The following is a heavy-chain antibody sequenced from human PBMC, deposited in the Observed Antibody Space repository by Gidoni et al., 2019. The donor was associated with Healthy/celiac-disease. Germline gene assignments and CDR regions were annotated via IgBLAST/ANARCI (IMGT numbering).Heavy chain of an antibody. V-gene: IGHV3-30-3*01. Sequence: QVQLVESGGGVVQPGRSLRLSCAASGFTFRSYAMNWVRQAPGKGLEWVAVISYDGSNKYYADSVKGRFTISRDNSKNTLYLQMNSLRAEDTAVYYCARDIPSFVVRGVSPDYWGQGTLVTVSS. CDR2: ISYDGSNK. D-gene: IGHD3-10*01. J-gene: IGHJ4*02. CDR1: GFTFRSYA. CDR3: ARDIPSFVVRGVSPDY.